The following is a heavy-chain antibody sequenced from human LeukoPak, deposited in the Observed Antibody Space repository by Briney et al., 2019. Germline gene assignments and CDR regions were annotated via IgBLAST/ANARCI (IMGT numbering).Heavy chain of an antibody. CDR3: ARGTWIQLLYRGYDAFDI. D-gene: IGHD5-18*01. CDR1: GFTFSSYW. CDR2: IKQDGSEK. J-gene: IGHJ3*02. V-gene: IGHV3-7*04. Sequence: GGSLRLSCAASGFTFSSYWMSWVRQAPGKGLEWVAYIKQDGSEKYYVDSVKGRFTISRDNAENSLYLQMNSLRAEDTAVYYCARGTWIQLLYRGYDAFDIWGQGTMVTVS.